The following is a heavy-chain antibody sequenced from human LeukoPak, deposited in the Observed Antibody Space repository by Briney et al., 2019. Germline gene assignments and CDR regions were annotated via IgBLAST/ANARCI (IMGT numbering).Heavy chain of an antibody. CDR3: ARGGKWLYYFDY. J-gene: IGHJ4*02. CDR1: GGSISSSSYY. V-gene: IGHV4-39*07. CDR2: IYYSGST. D-gene: IGHD6-19*01. Sequence: SETLSLTCTVSGGSISSSSYYWGWIRQPPGKGREGIGSIYYSGSTYYNPSLKSRVTISVDTSKNQFSLKLTSVTAADTAVYYCARGGKWLYYFDYWGQGTLVTVSS.